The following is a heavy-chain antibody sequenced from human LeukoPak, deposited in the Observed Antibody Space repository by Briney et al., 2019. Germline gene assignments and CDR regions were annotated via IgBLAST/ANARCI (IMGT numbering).Heavy chain of an antibody. V-gene: IGHV1-2*02. Sequence: ASVKVSCKASGYTFTGYYMHWVRRAPGQGLEWMGWINPNSGGTNYAQKFQGRVTMTRDTSISTAYMELSRLRSDDTAVYYCARDLAVAGTLGYWGQGTLVTVSS. D-gene: IGHD6-19*01. CDR2: INPNSGGT. CDR1: GYTFTGYY. J-gene: IGHJ4*02. CDR3: ARDLAVAGTLGY.